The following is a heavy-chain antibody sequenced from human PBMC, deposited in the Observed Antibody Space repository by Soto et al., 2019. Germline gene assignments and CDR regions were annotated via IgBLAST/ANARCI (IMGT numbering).Heavy chain of an antibody. CDR1: GGTFSSYA. D-gene: IGHD6-13*01. CDR2: IIPIFGTA. Sequence: ASVKVSCKASGGTFSSYAISWVLQAPGQGLEWMGGIIPIFGTANYAQKFQGRVTITADESTSTAYMELSSLRSEDTAVYYCARTYSGSSNWFDPWGQGTLVTVSS. J-gene: IGHJ5*02. V-gene: IGHV1-69*13. CDR3: ARTYSGSSNWFDP.